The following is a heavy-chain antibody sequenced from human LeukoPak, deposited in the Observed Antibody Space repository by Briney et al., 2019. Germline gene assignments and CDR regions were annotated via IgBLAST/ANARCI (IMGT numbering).Heavy chain of an antibody. CDR3: ARDKSYAVPEDNYYFGLDV. D-gene: IGHD2-2*01. J-gene: IGHJ6*02. V-gene: IGHV4-59*01. CDR2: IYSSGST. CDR1: GGSMNDNY. Sequence: SETLSLTCTVSGGSMNDNYWNWVRQPPGKGLEWIGYIYSSGSTNYSPSLKSRVTISVDTSKNQFSLRLYSVTAADTAVYYCARDKSYAVPEDNYYFGLDVWGQGTTVTVSS.